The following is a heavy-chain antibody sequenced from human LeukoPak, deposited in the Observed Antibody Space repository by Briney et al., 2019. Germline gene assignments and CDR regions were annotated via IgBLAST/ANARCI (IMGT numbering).Heavy chain of an antibody. CDR3: ARDTGFPFFDF. V-gene: IGHV1-2*02. J-gene: IGHJ4*02. CDR2: INTNSGVT. Sequence: ASVKVSCKASGYTFNGYYLHWVRQAPGQGPEWMGKINTNSGVTDYAQNLQGRVTMTRDTSITTAYMELSRLTSDDTAVYYCARDTGFPFFDFWGQGTLVTVSS. CDR1: GYTFNGYY.